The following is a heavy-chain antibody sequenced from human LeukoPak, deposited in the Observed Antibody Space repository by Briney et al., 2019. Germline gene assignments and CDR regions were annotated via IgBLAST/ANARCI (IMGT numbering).Heavy chain of an antibody. CDR1: GFTFSSYA. CDR2: ITASGGST. J-gene: IGHJ4*02. D-gene: IGHD3-3*01. Sequence: PGGSLRLSCAASGFTFSSYAMSWVRQASGKGLEWVSGITASGGSTYYADSVKGRFTISRDNSKNTLYLQMSSLRAEDTAVYYCAKDKGDFWSGHHYWGQGTLVTVSS. CDR3: AKDKGDFWSGHHY. V-gene: IGHV3-23*01.